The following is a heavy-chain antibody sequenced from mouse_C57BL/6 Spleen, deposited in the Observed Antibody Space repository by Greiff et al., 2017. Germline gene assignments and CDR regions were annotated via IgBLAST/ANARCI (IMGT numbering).Heavy chain of an antibody. CDR1: GYTFTSYW. D-gene: IGHD1-1*01. V-gene: IGHV1-64*01. Sequence: QVQLQQSGAELVKPGASVKLSCKASGYTFTSYWMHWVKQRPGQGLEWIGMIHPNSGSTNYNEKFKSKATLTVDKSSSTAFMQLSSLTSEDSAVYYCARGGTTVVATGYFDVWGTGTTVTVSS. CDR2: IHPNSGST. CDR3: ARGGTTVVATGYFDV. J-gene: IGHJ1*03.